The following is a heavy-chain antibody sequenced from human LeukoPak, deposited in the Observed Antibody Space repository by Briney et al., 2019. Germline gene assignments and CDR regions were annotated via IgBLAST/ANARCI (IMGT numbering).Heavy chain of an antibody. J-gene: IGHJ4*02. D-gene: IGHD3-22*01. CDR2: IRYDGSDR. V-gene: IGHV3-33*01. CDR1: GFTFGSYG. Sequence: GGSLRLSCAASGFTFGSYGIYWVRQAPGKGLEWVAGIRYDGSDRSYADPVKGRFTISRDNSKNTVDLRMNSLRAEDTAVYYCARDNWGEGGYYRTLDYWGQGTLVTVSS. CDR3: ARDNWGEGGYYRTLDY.